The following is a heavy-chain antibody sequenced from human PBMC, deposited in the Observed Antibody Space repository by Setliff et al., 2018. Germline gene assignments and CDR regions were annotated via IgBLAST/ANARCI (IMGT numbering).Heavy chain of an antibody. Sequence: SETLSLTCTVSGDSISSRRSYWGWFRQPAGKGLEWIGQIYTSWSTNYNPSLKSRVTISLDTSKNQFSLSLSSVTAADTAVYYCARGGERYYSASWGQGTLVTVSS. V-gene: IGHV4-61*09. J-gene: IGHJ4*02. D-gene: IGHD1-20*01. CDR2: IYTSWST. CDR3: ARGGERYYSAS. CDR1: GDSISSRRSY.